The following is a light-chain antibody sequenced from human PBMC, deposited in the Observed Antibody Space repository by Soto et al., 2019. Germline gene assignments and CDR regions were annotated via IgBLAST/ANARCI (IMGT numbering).Light chain of an antibody. CDR2: ASS. Sequence: DIQLTQSPSFLSASIGDRVTITCRASQGISSYLAWYQQKPGEAPNLLIHASSTLQSGVPSRFSGSGSGTEFTLTISSLQPEDFATYYCQQLNSYPITFGQGTRLEMK. CDR3: QQLNSYPIT. CDR1: QGISSY. J-gene: IGKJ5*01. V-gene: IGKV1-9*01.